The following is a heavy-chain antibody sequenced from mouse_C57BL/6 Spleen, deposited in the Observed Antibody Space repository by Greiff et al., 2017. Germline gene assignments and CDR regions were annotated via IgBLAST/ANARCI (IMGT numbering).Heavy chain of an antibody. CDR1: GYAFSSYW. V-gene: IGHV1-80*01. Sequence: VQLQQSGAELVKPGASVKISCKASGYAFSSYWMNWVKQRPGKGLEWIGQIYPGDGDTNYNGKFKGKATLTADKSSSTAYMPLSSLTSEDSAVYFCAINPSVAYFDYWGQGTTLTVSA. CDR2: IYPGDGDT. CDR3: AINPSVAYFDY. J-gene: IGHJ2*01.